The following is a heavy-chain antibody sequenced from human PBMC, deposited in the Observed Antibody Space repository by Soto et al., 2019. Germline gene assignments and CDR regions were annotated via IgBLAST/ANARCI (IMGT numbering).Heavy chain of an antibody. V-gene: IGHV3-15*01. D-gene: IGHD1-26*01. Sequence: EVQLVESGGGLVKPGGSLRLSCAASGFTFNNAWMSWVRQAPGKGLEWVGRVKSKTDGGTADHAATVKGRFTVSRDDSKNTLYLQMNSLKTEDTAVYYCTRDRSSGYNWFDPWGQGTLVTVSS. CDR3: TRDRSSGYNWFDP. CDR1: GFTFNNAW. J-gene: IGHJ5*02. CDR2: VKSKTDGGTA.